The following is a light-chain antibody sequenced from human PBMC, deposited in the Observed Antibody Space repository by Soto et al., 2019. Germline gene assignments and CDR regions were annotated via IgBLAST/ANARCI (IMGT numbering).Light chain of an antibody. J-gene: IGKJ1*01. CDR3: QEYNGRSS. CDR1: QNVSGD. Sequence: VTTQSPATLSVSPGERATLSCRASQNVSGDLAWYQQKPGQAPRLLIYRTSTRATGIPARFSGSGSGTEFTITISSLQSEDFAVYYCQEYNGRSSFGQGTKVEMK. V-gene: IGKV3-15*01. CDR2: RTS.